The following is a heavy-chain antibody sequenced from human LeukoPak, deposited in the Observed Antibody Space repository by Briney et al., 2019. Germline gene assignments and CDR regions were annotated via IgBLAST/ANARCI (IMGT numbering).Heavy chain of an antibody. J-gene: IGHJ4*02. D-gene: IGHD2-2*01. CDR1: GGSLSGYY. Sequence: SQTLSLTCAVSGGSLSGYYWSWIRHHPRNGLEWIGEINHSGSTNYNPPLKSRVTISVDTSKTQFSLKLSSVTAADTAVYYCARHVVVPSATDLIDYWGQGTLVTVSS. CDR3: ARHVVVPSATDLIDY. V-gene: IGHV4-34*01. CDR2: INHSGST.